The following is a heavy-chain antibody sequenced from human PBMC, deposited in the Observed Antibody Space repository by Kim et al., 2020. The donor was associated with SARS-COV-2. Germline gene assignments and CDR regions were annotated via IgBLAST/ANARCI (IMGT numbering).Heavy chain of an antibody. CDR1: GGSTSSSSYY. J-gene: IGHJ4*02. Sequence: SETLSLTCTVSGGSTSSSSYYWGWIRQPPGKGLEWIGSIYYSGSTYYNPSLKSRVTISVDTSKNQFSLKLSSVTAADTAVYYCARRGRWLHFDIVAEAFDYWGQGTLVTVSS. D-gene: IGHD6-25*01. CDR2: IYYSGST. CDR3: ARRGRWLHFDIVAEAFDY. V-gene: IGHV4-39*01.